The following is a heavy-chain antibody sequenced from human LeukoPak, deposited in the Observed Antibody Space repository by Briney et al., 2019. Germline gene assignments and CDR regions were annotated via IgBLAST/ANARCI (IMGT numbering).Heavy chain of an antibody. D-gene: IGHD2-2*01. Sequence: GASVKVSCKASGYTFTSYGISWVRQAPGQGLEWMGWISAYNGNTNYAQKLQGRVTMTTDTSTSTAYMELRSLRSDDTAVYYCARYCSSTSCQPHYYYGMDVWGQGTTVTVSS. CDR3: ARYCSSTSCQPHYYYGMDV. CDR2: ISAYNGNT. V-gene: IGHV1-18*01. CDR1: GYTFTSYG. J-gene: IGHJ6*02.